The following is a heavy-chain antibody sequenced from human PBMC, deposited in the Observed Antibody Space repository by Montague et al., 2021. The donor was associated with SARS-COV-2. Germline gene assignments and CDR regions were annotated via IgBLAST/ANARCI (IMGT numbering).Heavy chain of an antibody. CDR1: GGSLSTYY. D-gene: IGHD4-23*01. CDR2: IYSNGVT. V-gene: IGHV4-4*08. CDR3: ARGVMTSVAGFDS. J-gene: IGHJ4*02. Sequence: SETLSLTCSVSGGSLSTYYWSWIRQPPGKGPEWIGNIYSNGVTYHNPSLNSRPTMSTDTSTNQLSLTLTSVTAADTAVYYCARGVMTSVAGFDSWGQGTLVAVSS.